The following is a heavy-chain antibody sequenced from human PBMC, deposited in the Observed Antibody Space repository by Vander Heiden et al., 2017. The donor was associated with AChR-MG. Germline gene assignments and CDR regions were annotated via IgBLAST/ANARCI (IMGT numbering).Heavy chain of an antibody. Sequence: EVQLLESGGGLVQPGGSLRLSCAASGFTFSSYAMSWVRQAPGKGLEWVSAISGSGGSTYYADSVKGRFTISRDNSKNTLYLQMNSLRAEDTAVYYCAKDRSYDSSGYYNRLKPFDYWGQGTLVTVSS. V-gene: IGHV3-23*01. CDR2: ISGSGGST. CDR1: GFTFSSYA. D-gene: IGHD3-22*01. J-gene: IGHJ4*02. CDR3: AKDRSYDSSGYYNRLKPFDY.